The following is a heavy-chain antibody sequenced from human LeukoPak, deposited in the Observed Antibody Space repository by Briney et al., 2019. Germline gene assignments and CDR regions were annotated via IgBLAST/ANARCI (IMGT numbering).Heavy chain of an antibody. V-gene: IGHV3-53*01. J-gene: IGHJ4*02. CDR2: IYSGGST. CDR1: GFTVSINY. D-gene: IGHD5-24*01. Sequence: GGSLRLSCAASGFTVSINYMSWVRQAPGKGLEWVSVIYSGGSTYYADSVKGRFTISRDNSKNTLYLQMNSLRVEDTAVYYCARERRRDGYNSDFDYWGQGTLVTVSS. CDR3: ARERRRDGYNSDFDY.